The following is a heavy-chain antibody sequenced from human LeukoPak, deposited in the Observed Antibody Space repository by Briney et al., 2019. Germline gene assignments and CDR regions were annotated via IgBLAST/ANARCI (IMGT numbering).Heavy chain of an antibody. CDR2: IYSGGST. V-gene: IGHV3-66*01. J-gene: IGHJ3*02. CDR3: ARGDPGISFGVAGEAFDI. Sequence: GGSLTLSCAASEFSVGSNCMTWVRQAPGKGLEWVSLIYSGGSTYYADSVKGRFTISRDNSKNTLYLQMNSLRAEDTAVYYCARGDPGISFGVAGEAFDIWGQGTMVTVSS. D-gene: IGHD3-3*01. CDR1: EFSVGSNC.